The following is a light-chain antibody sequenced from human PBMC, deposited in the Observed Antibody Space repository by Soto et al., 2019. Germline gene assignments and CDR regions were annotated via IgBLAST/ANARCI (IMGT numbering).Light chain of an antibody. CDR2: WAS. CDR3: QQYYSTPYT. V-gene: IGKV4-1*01. CDR1: QSVLSSSNNKNY. Sequence: DIVMTQSPDSLAVSLGESATINCKSSQSVLSSSNNKNYLAWYQLKPGQPPKLLIYWASSRQLGVPDRFSGSGTGADFTLTISSLQAEDVAVYYCQQYYSTPYTFGQGTKLEIK. J-gene: IGKJ2*01.